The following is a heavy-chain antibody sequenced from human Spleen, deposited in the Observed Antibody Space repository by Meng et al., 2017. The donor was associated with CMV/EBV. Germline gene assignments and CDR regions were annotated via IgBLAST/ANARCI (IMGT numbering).Heavy chain of an antibody. V-gene: IGHV3-7*03. Sequence: GESLKISCAASGFTFSSYWMSWVRQAPGKGLEWVANIKQDGSEKYYVDSVKGRSTISRDNAKNSLYLQMNSLRAEDTAVYYCARGSHYGGTHNWFDPWGHGTLVTVSS. CDR3: ARGSHYGGTHNWFDP. D-gene: IGHD4-23*01. J-gene: IGHJ5*02. CDR2: IKQDGSEK. CDR1: GFTFSSYW.